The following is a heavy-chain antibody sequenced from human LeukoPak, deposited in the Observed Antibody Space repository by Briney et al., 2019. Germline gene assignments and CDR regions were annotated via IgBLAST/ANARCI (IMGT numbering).Heavy chain of an antibody. V-gene: IGHV3-7*05. D-gene: IGHD2-2*01. J-gene: IGHJ5*02. CDR1: GFTFTGYW. Sequence: GGSLRLSCAASGFTFTGYWMSWVRQAPGKGLEWVANIKQDGSEEYYVDSVKGRFTISRDNAKNSLYLQMNGLRADDTAVYYCAKSGVPAAVSWFDPWGQGALVTVSS. CDR3: AKSGVPAAVSWFDP. CDR2: IKQDGSEE.